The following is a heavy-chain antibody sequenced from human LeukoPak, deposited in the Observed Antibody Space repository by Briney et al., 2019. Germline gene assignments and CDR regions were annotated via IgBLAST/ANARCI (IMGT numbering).Heavy chain of an antibody. Sequence: PGGSLRLSCAASGFTFSTYSMNWVRQAPGKGLEWVSYISSSSSTIYYADSVKGRFTISRDNSRNTLYLQMNSLRTEDTAVYYCAKDLNYGELVDSWGKGTLVTVSS. J-gene: IGHJ4*02. D-gene: IGHD4-17*01. V-gene: IGHV3-48*01. CDR1: GFTFSTYS. CDR3: AKDLNYGELVDS. CDR2: ISSSSSTI.